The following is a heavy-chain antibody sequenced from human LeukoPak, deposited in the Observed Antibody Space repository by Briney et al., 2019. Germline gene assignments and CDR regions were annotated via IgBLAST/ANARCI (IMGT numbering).Heavy chain of an antibody. CDR2: ISAGGGNT. D-gene: IGHD2-2*01. Sequence: GRSMTLSWLASGSAFSTSTVNCVRHIPGEGLEWVSSISAGGGNTLYTDSVKGRFTISRDNSKNTLYLQMNSLRADDTALYYCAKDQDVGGYCTSTTCYFGLCDSWGQGTLVSVSS. CDR3: AKDQDVGGYCTSTTCYFGLCDS. J-gene: IGHJ5*01. V-gene: IGHV3-23*01. CDR1: GSAFSTST.